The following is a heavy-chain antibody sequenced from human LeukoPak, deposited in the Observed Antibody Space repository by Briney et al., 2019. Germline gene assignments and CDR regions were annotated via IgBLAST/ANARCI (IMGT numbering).Heavy chain of an antibody. CDR2: ISSYNGNT. CDR1: GYTFTTYG. V-gene: IGHV1-18*01. J-gene: IGHJ4*02. D-gene: IGHD6-19*01. Sequence: PSVKVSCKASGYTFTTYGITRVRQAPGQGLAWMGWISSYNGNTNYAQKFQGRVTMTTDTSTSTAYMELSSLRSDDTAVYYCARVEKDSSGWYGFDYWGQGTLVTVSS. CDR3: ARVEKDSSGWYGFDY.